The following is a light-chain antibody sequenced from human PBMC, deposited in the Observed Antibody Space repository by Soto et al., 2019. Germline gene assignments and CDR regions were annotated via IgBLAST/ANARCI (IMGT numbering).Light chain of an antibody. CDR2: SSD. J-gene: IGLJ3*02. V-gene: IGLV1-44*01. CDR1: SSNVARRS. CDR3: STWDDSLNAWV. Sequence: QSVLTQSPSASATPGQRVTISCSGSSSNVARRSVYWYQHLPGTAPKLLMYSSDLRPSGVPDRFSGSKSGTTASLAISGVQSEDEAEYYCSTWDDSLNAWVFGGGTKVTVL.